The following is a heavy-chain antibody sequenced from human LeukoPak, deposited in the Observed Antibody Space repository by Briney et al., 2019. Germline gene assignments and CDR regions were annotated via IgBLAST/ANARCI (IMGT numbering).Heavy chain of an antibody. CDR3: AKPFCSDANCYQPRHYYGLDV. J-gene: IGHJ6*02. V-gene: IGHV3-23*01. CDR1: GFTFGSYA. CDR2: IRPPGGST. D-gene: IGHD2-15*01. Sequence: GALRLSCAASGFTFGSYARNWFGRAPGKGVEWVSSIRPPGGSTYYSVSVRGRFTISRGNSKDTLILEMNSLIAEDSAVYYCAKPFCSDANCYQPRHYYGLDVWGQGTTVTVSS.